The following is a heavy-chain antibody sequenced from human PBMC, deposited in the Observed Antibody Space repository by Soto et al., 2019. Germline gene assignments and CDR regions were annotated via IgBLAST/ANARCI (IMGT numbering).Heavy chain of an antibody. CDR1: GFTFSSYG. CDR3: AKDLAARQRAGYYDYGMDV. D-gene: IGHD6-6*01. J-gene: IGHJ6*02. CDR2: ISYDGSNK. V-gene: IGHV3-30*18. Sequence: QVPLVESGGGVVQPGRSLRLSCAASGFTFSSYGMHWVRQAPGKGLEWVAVISYDGSNKYYADSVKGRFTISRDNSKNTLYLQMNSLRAEDTAVYYCAKDLAARQRAGYYDYGMDVWGQGTTVTVSS.